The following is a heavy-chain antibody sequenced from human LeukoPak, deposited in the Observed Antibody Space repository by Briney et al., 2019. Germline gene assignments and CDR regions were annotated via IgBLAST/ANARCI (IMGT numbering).Heavy chain of an antibody. CDR1: GGSIGSYY. J-gene: IGHJ6*04. CDR3: ARDLGMVRGVMYGMDV. CDR2: IYYSGST. V-gene: IGHV4-59*01. D-gene: IGHD3-10*01. Sequence: PSETLSLTCTVSGGSIGSYYWSWIRQPPGKGLEWIGYIYYSGSTNYNPSLKSRVTISVDTSKNQFSLKLSSVTAADTAVYYCARDLGMVRGVMYGMDVWGKGTTVTVSS.